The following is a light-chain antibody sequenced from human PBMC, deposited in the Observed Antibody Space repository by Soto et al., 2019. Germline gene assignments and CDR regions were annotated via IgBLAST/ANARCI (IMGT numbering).Light chain of an antibody. CDR3: ISYTRRSTLV. J-gene: IGLJ1*01. CDR2: EVS. CDR1: SSDVGGYNY. Sequence: QSALTQPASVSGSPGQSITISCTGTSSDVGGYNYVSWYQQHPGKAPKLMIYEVSNRPSGVSNRFSGSKSGNTASLTISGLQAEDEADYNCISYTRRSTLVFGTGTKVTVL. V-gene: IGLV2-14*01.